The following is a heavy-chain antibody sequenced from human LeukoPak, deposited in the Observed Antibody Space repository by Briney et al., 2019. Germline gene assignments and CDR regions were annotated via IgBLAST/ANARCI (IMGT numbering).Heavy chain of an antibody. CDR3: AKDHPLFDY. Sequence: GGSLRLSCVASGFIVSNNYMSWVRQAPGKGLEWVSAISGGGSTYYADSVKGRFTISRDNSKNTLYLQMNSLRAEDTAVYYCAKDHPLFDYWGQGTLVTVSS. CDR1: GFIVSNNY. V-gene: IGHV3-53*05. CDR2: ISGGGST. J-gene: IGHJ4*02.